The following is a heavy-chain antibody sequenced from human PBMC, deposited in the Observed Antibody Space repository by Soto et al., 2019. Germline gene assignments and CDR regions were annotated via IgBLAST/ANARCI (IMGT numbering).Heavy chain of an antibody. CDR1: GFTFSRVS. V-gene: IGHV3-21*01. J-gene: IGHJ5*02. CDR2: ISSGSTDT. Sequence: GGTLCLTCKASGFTFSRVSMNWGRQVPGKGLERVASISSGSTDTWYADSSKRRFITTRVNTQKNLFSQKNTLIPAATAMYYFASVASWGRGTQATVSS. CDR3: ASVAS. D-gene: IGHD2-21*01.